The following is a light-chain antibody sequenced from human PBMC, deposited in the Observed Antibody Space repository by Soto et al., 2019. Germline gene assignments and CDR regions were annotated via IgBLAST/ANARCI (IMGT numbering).Light chain of an antibody. J-gene: IGKJ1*01. V-gene: IGKV3-20*01. CDR1: QRVSSSY. CDR2: GAS. CDR3: QQYGSSRT. Sequence: EIVVTQSPGTLSLSPGERATLSCRASQRVSSSYLAWYQQKPGQAPRLLIYGASSRATGIPARFSGSGSGTDFTLTISRLEPEDFAVYYCQQYGSSRTFGQGTKVDIK.